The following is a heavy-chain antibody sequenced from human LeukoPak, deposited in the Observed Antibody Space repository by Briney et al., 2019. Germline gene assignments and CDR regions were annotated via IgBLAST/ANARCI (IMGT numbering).Heavy chain of an antibody. CDR3: ARDPPFIIGTTFFDY. Sequence: SGGSLRLSCAASGFTFSSYSMNWVRQAPGKGLEWVSSISTSSTYIYYADSVKGRFTISRDNAKNSLYLQMNSLRAEDTAVYYCARDPPFIIGTTFFDYWGQGTLVTVSS. J-gene: IGHJ4*02. D-gene: IGHD1-20*01. CDR2: ISTSSTYI. V-gene: IGHV3-21*01. CDR1: GFTFSSYS.